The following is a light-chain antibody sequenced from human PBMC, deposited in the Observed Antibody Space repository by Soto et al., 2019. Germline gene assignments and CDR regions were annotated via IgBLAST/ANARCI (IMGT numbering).Light chain of an antibody. CDR2: HAS. J-gene: IGKJ4*02. Sequence: SAAAVALSPGERATLSCRASQAFXNNYLAWYRQKPGQAPRLRTAHASSNARGGPDRFSGGGSVTDFTPPISRPEHEDFVWYYCQQLRSDPRTFGGGTKVEI. CDR3: QQLRSDPRT. CDR1: QAFXNNY. V-gene: IGKV3-20*01.